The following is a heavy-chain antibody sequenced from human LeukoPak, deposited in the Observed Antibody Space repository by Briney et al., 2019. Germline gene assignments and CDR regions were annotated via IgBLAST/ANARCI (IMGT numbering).Heavy chain of an antibody. CDR2: ISGSGGST. CDR1: GFTFSSYA. CDR3: AKSGLGWYFDY. V-gene: IGHV3-23*01. D-gene: IGHD6-19*01. Sequence: PGGSLRLSCAASGFTFSSYAMSWVRQAPGKGLEWVSAISGSGGSTYYADSVKCRFTISRDNSKNPLYLQLKRLSDAETAVYSCAKSGLGWYFDYWGEGHLVPVSS. J-gene: IGHJ4*02.